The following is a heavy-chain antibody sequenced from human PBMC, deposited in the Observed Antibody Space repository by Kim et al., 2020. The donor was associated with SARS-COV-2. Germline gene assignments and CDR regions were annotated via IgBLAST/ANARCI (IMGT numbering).Heavy chain of an antibody. V-gene: IGHV4-39*01. CDR3: ATCGSTYCDF. CDR2: ISHSGST. Sequence: SETLSLTCSVSGVSITSGNYNWGWLRQPPGKGLEWVGTISHSGSTFYNPSHKSRVTISLDSSRNQVSLTISSVTAADTAIYYCATCGSTYCDFWGQGTLV. J-gene: IGHJ4*02. D-gene: IGHD5-12*01. CDR1: GVSITSGNYN.